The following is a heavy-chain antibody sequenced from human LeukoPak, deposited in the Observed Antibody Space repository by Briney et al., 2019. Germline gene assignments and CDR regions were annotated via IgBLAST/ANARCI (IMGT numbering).Heavy chain of an antibody. V-gene: IGHV4-59*08. CDR3: ARGVAAPNWFDP. CDR1: GGSINNYW. J-gene: IGHJ5*02. Sequence: PSETLSLTCSVSGGSINNYWWNWIRQPPGKGLEWIGYIYYSGSTSYNPSLKSRVTISVDTSKNQFSLKLSSVTAADTAVYYCARGVAAPNWFDPWGQGTLVTVSS. CDR2: IYYSGST. D-gene: IGHD6-6*01.